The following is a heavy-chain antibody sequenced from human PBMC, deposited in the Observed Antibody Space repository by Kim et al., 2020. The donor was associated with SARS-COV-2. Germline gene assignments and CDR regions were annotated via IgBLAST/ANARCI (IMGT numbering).Heavy chain of an antibody. V-gene: IGHV1-18*04. CDR3: ARDVLTRLLWDGMDV. D-gene: IGHD2-21*01. CDR1: GYTFTSYG. Sequence: ASVKVSCKASGYTFTSYGISWVRQAPGQGLEWMGWISAYNGNTNYAQKLQGRVTMTTDTSTSTAYMELRSLRSDDTAVYYCARDVLTRLLWDGMDVWGQGTTVTVSS. J-gene: IGHJ6*02. CDR2: ISAYNGNT.